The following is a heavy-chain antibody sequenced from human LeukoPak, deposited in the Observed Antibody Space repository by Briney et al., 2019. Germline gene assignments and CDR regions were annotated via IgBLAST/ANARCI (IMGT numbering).Heavy chain of an antibody. CDR2: IYHSGST. CDR3: ATVWYYDFWSGYPDYYYYMDV. Sequence: SQTLSLTCTVSGGSISSGGYYWSWIRQPPGKGLEWIGYIYHSGSTYYNPSLKSRVTISVDRPKNQFSLKLSSVTAADTAVYYCATVWYYDFWSGYPDYYYYMDVWGKGTTVTVSS. D-gene: IGHD3-3*01. CDR1: GGSISSGGYY. V-gene: IGHV4-30-2*01. J-gene: IGHJ6*03.